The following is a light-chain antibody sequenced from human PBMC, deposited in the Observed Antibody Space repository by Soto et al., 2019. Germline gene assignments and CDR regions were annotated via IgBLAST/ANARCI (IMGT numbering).Light chain of an antibody. CDR2: RAS. V-gene: IGKV3-11*01. J-gene: IGKJ2*01. Sequence: EIVLTQSPGALSLSPGESATLSCRASKSVSTYVAWYQQKPGQAPRLLIYRASNRATGIPARFSGSGSGTDFTLTISSLEPEDSAVYYCHHRNDWPHTFGQGTKVEIK. CDR1: KSVSTY. CDR3: HHRNDWPHT.